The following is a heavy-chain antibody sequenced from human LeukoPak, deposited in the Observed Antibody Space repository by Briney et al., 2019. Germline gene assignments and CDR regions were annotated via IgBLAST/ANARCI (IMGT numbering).Heavy chain of an antibody. J-gene: IGHJ6*02. Sequence: ASVKVSCKASGGTFSSYAISWVRQAPGQGLEWKGGIIPIFGTANYAQKFQGRVTITADESTSTAYMELSSLRSEDTAVYYCARAEGCSGGSCYGSLEMDVWGQGTTVTVSS. CDR2: IIPIFGTA. V-gene: IGHV1-69*13. CDR1: GGTFSSYA. D-gene: IGHD2-15*01. CDR3: ARAEGCSGGSCYGSLEMDV.